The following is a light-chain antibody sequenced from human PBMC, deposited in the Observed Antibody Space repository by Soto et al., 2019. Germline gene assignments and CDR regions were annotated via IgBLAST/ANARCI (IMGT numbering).Light chain of an antibody. CDR3: SSYTSSSTLYV. CDR2: DVS. V-gene: IGLV2-14*01. J-gene: IGLJ1*01. CDR1: SSDVGSYNY. Sequence: QSALIQPPSVSGSPGQSVTISCTGTSSDVGSYNYVSWYQQHPGKAPKLMIYDVSTRPSGVSNRFSGSKSGNTASLTISGLQAEDEADYYCSSYTSSSTLYVFGTGTKVTVL.